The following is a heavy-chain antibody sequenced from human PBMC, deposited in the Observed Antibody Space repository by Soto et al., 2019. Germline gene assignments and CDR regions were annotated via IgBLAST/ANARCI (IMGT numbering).Heavy chain of an antibody. CDR3: ARDRPYYYDAFDI. Sequence: KPSETLSLTCTVSGGSISSGDYYWSWIRQPPGKGLEWIGYIYYSGSTYYNPSLKSRVTISVDTSKNQFSLKLSSVTAADTAVYYCARDRPYYYDAFDIWGQGTMVTVSS. J-gene: IGHJ3*02. CDR2: IYYSGST. CDR1: GGSISSGDYY. V-gene: IGHV4-30-4*01. D-gene: IGHD3-22*01.